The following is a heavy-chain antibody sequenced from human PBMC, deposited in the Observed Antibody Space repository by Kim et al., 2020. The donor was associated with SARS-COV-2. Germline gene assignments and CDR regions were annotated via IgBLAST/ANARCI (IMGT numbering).Heavy chain of an antibody. J-gene: IGHJ4*01. V-gene: IGHV3-23*01. Sequence: GGSLRLSCAASGLAFDTYAMSWVRQAPGKGLEWVSAIPYNSPETYYEDSVRGRFTSARDNSKNTMYLQMDSVRVEDAAVYYCVTAAQIVAPDRNCWGQGTLVTVSS. CDR3: VTAAQIVAPDRNC. CDR2: IPYNSPET. CDR1: GLAFDTYA. D-gene: IGHD2-2*01.